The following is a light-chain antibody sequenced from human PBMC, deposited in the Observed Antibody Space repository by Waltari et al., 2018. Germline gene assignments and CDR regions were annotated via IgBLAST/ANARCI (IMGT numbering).Light chain of an antibody. CDR1: RSNIGSNT. CDR2: SNY. Sequence: QSVLTQPPSASGTPGQRVTLSCSGSRSNIGSNTVNWYQHLPGTAPNLLIYSNYQRPSGVPDRFSGSKSGTSASLTISGLQSEDEADYYCSTWDDSLNGWVFGGGTKLTVL. V-gene: IGLV1-44*01. J-gene: IGLJ3*02. CDR3: STWDDSLNGWV.